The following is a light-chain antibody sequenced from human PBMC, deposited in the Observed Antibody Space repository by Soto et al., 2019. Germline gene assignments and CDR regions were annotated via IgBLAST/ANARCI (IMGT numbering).Light chain of an antibody. CDR3: SSYTSSSTRVL. CDR2: DVS. J-gene: IGLJ2*01. CDR1: SSDVGGYNY. Sequence: QSVLTQPASVSESPGQSITISCTGTSSDVGGYNYVSWYQQHPGKAPKLMIYDVSNRPSGVSNRFSGSKSGNTASLTISGLQAEDEADYYCSSYTSSSTRVLFGGGTKLTVL. V-gene: IGLV2-14*01.